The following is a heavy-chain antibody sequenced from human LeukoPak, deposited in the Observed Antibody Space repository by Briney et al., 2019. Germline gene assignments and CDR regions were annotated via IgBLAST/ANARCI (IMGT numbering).Heavy chain of an antibody. V-gene: IGHV3-53*01. Sequence: GGSLRLSCAASGLTVSSNYMSWVRQAPGKGLEWVSVIYSGGSTYYADSVKGRFTISRDNSKNTLYLQMNSLRAEDTAVYYCARSGGYCSSTSCYGLAYGMDVWGQGTTVTVSS. J-gene: IGHJ6*02. CDR1: GLTVSSNY. D-gene: IGHD2-2*01. CDR3: ARSGGYCSSTSCYGLAYGMDV. CDR2: IYSGGST.